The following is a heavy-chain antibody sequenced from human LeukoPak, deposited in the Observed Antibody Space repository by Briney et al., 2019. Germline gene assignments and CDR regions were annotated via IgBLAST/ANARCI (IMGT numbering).Heavy chain of an antibody. CDR3: ARSSDGSGYSFDY. V-gene: IGHV4-4*09. CDR1: GGSISSYY. Sequence: SETLSLTCTVSGGSISSYYWSWIRQPPGKGLEWIGYIYTSGSTNYNPSLKSRVTISVDTSKSQFSLKLSSVTAADTAVYYCARSSDGSGYSFDYWGQGTLVTVSS. CDR2: IYTSGST. J-gene: IGHJ4*02. D-gene: IGHD3-22*01.